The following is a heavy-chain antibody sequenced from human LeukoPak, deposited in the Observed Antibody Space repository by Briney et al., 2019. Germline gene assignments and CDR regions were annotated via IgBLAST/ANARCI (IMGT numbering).Heavy chain of an antibody. V-gene: IGHV1-2*02. J-gene: IGHJ4*02. D-gene: IGHD4-17*01. CDR1: GYTFTDYF. CDR3: ARDNYGTLDY. Sequence: GASVKVSCKISGYTFTDYFIHWVRQAPGQGLGWMGWTSPKSGDRKCTQKFRGRVTMTRDTSISTVYMELDRLTFDDTAVYFCARDNYGTLDYWGQGSLVTVSS. CDR2: TSPKSGDR.